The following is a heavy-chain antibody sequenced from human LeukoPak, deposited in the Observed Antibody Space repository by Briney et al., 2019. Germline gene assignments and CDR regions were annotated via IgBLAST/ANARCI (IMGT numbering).Heavy chain of an antibody. D-gene: IGHD6-13*01. CDR3: AKDLGYYSSWYVGFDC. CDR2: ISGSGGST. J-gene: IGHJ4*02. CDR1: GFTFSKCA. Sequence: PGGSLRLSCAASGFTFSKCAMSWVRQAPGKVLEWVSAISGSGGSTYYADSVKGRFTISRDNSKNTLYLQMNSLRAEDTAMYYCAKDLGYYSSWYVGFDCWGQGTLVTVSS. V-gene: IGHV3-23*01.